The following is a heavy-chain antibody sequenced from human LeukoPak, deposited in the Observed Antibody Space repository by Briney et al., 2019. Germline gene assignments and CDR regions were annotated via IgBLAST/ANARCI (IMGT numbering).Heavy chain of an antibody. CDR1: GGSISSYY. Sequence: PSETLSLTCTVSGGSISSYYWGWIRQPPGKGLEWIGSIYYSGSTYYNPSLKSRVTISVDTSKNQFSLKLSSVTAADTAVYYCASLRTDFWSGYYTINTAFNYWGQGTLVTVSS. D-gene: IGHD3-3*01. J-gene: IGHJ4*02. CDR3: ASLRTDFWSGYYTINTAFNY. CDR2: IYYSGST. V-gene: IGHV4-39*07.